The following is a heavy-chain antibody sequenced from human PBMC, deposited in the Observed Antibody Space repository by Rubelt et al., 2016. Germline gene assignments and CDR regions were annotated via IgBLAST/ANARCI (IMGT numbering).Heavy chain of an antibody. CDR1: GGSISSSSYY. Sequence: QLQLQESGPGLVKPSETLSLTCTVSGGSISSSSYYWGWIRQPPGKGLEWIGSIYYSGGTYYNPSLKSRVTISVDKSKNQCSLKLGSLTAADTAVYYCARHPGAATKVDYWGQGTLGTVSS. D-gene: IGHD6-13*01. J-gene: IGHJ4*02. V-gene: IGHV4-39*01. CDR3: ARHPGAATKVDY. CDR2: IYYSGGT.